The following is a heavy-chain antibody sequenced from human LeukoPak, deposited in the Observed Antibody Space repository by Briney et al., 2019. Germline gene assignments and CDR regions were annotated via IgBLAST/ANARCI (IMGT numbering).Heavy chain of an antibody. CDR3: ARSSVTGHFDF. CDR1: GDTFSSSA. D-gene: IGHD6-19*01. CDR2: IILPLDIT. Sequence: ASVKVSCKASGDTFSSSAISWVRQAPGQGLEWMGKIILPLDITNYAQQFQGGVTITTDKSTDTVFLELSSLRSQDTAVYYCARSSVTGHFDFWGQGTLVTVSS. J-gene: IGHJ4*02. V-gene: IGHV1-69*04.